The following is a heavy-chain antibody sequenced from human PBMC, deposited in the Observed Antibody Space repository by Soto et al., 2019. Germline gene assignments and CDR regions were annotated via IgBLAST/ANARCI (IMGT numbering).Heavy chain of an antibody. CDR1: GFTFGSYW. Sequence: EVQLVESGGGLVQPGGSLRLSCAASGFTFGSYWMTWVRQAPGKGLEWVGNIKEDGSEKYYVDSVKGRFTISRDNAKNSVDLQMNILRAGDTAVYYCARDVDNWNDFDYWGQGTLVTVSS. D-gene: IGHD1-20*01. V-gene: IGHV3-7*01. CDR2: IKEDGSEK. J-gene: IGHJ4*02. CDR3: ARDVDNWNDFDY.